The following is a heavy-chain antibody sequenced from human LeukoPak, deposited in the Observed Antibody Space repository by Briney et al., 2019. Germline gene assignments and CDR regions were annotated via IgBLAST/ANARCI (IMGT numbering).Heavy chain of an antibody. D-gene: IGHD2-2*01. V-gene: IGHV3-30*04. Sequence: PGRSLRLSCAASGFTFSSYAMHWVRQAPGKGLEWVAVISYDGSNKYYADYVKGRFTISRDNSKNTLYLQMNSLRAEDTAVYYCASTDPRYCSGTSCYYDYWGQGTLVTVSS. CDR3: ASTDPRYCSGTSCYYDY. J-gene: IGHJ4*02. CDR1: GFTFSSYA. CDR2: ISYDGSNK.